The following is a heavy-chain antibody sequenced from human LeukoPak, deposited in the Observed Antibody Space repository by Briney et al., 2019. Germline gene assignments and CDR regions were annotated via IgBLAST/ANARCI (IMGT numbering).Heavy chain of an antibody. CDR2: ISISGGTT. CDR3: TGNYYGSGSYADFDY. D-gene: IGHD3-10*01. Sequence: GGTLRLSCAASGFAFSSYGMSWVRQAPGKGLEWVSSISISGGTTYYADSVKGRFTISRDNSKSTLYLQMDSLKTEDTAVYHCTGNYYGSGSYADFDYWGQGTLVTVSS. J-gene: IGHJ4*02. CDR1: GFAFSSYG. V-gene: IGHV3-23*01.